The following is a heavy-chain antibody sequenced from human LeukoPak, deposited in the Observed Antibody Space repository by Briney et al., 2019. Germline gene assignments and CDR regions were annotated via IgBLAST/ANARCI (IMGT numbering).Heavy chain of an antibody. Sequence: GGSLRLSCAASGFTFSSYSMNWVRQAPGKGLEWVSYITSGSSIKCYADSVKGRFTISRDNAKNSLYLQMNSLRAEDTAVYYCARDPSPYSSPVDYWGQGTLVTVSS. V-gene: IGHV3-48*01. CDR3: ARDPSPYSSPVDY. D-gene: IGHD2-21*01. CDR2: ITSGSSIK. CDR1: GFTFSSYS. J-gene: IGHJ4*02.